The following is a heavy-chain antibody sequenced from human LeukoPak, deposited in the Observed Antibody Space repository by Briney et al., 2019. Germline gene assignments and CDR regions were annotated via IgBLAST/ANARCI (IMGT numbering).Heavy chain of an antibody. CDR1: GYTFTSYG. CDR2: ISAYNGNT. Sequence: ASVKVSCKASGYTFTSYGISWVRQAPGQGLEWMGWISAYNGNTNYAQKLQGRVTMTTDTSTSTAYMELRSPRSDDTAVYYCARELAYCGGDCYFADYWGQGTLVTVSS. CDR3: ARELAYCGGDCYFADY. D-gene: IGHD2-21*02. V-gene: IGHV1-18*01. J-gene: IGHJ4*02.